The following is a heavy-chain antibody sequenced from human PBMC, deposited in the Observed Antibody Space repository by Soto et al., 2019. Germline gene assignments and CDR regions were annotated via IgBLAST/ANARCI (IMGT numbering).Heavy chain of an antibody. CDR2: INHSGST. V-gene: IGHV4-34*01. Sequence: SETLALTCAVYGGSFSGYYWSWIRQPPGKGLEWIGEINHSGSTNYNPSLKSRVTISADTSKNQFSLKLSSVTAADTAVYYCAWYNWNYSDYWGQGTLVTVSS. J-gene: IGHJ4*02. D-gene: IGHD1-20*01. CDR1: GGSFSGYY. CDR3: AWYNWNYSDY.